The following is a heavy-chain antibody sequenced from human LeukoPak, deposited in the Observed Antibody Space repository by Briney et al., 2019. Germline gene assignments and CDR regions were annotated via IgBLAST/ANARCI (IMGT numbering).Heavy chain of an antibody. D-gene: IGHD6-13*01. CDR3: ARDSGVAAGKGIDY. Sequence: GGSLRLSCAASGFTFSSNYMSWVRQAPGKGLEWVSVISSGGYTYYADSVKGRFTISRDNSKNTLYLQMNSLRAEDTAVYYCARDSGVAAGKGIDYWGQGTLVTVSS. V-gene: IGHV3-53*01. CDR2: ISSGGYT. CDR1: GFTFSSNY. J-gene: IGHJ4*02.